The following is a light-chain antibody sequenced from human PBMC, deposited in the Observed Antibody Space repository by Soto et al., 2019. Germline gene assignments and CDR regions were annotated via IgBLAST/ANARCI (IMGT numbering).Light chain of an antibody. Sequence: EIVLTQSPGSLSLSPGQRATLSCRASQSVDTTFFPWYQKKPGKAPRLLIYGASKKATGIPDRFSCSGSGPDFPLIISRLEPEDFAVYYCQPYMSSVTFGQGTKVEIK. CDR1: QSVDTTF. CDR3: QPYMSSVT. CDR2: GAS. V-gene: IGKV3-20*01. J-gene: IGKJ1*01.